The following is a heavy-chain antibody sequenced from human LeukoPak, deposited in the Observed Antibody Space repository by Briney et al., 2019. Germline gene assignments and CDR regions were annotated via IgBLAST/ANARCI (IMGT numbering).Heavy chain of an antibody. Sequence: PGGTLRLSCAASGFTFSSYGMHWVRQAPGKGLEWVAVISYDGSNKYYADSVKGRFTISRDNSKNTLYLQMNSLRAEDTAVYYCAKLGPLDYYFDHWGQGTLVTASS. CDR3: AKLGPLDYYFDH. J-gene: IGHJ4*02. CDR1: GFTFSSYG. D-gene: IGHD4/OR15-4a*01. CDR2: ISYDGSNK. V-gene: IGHV3-30*18.